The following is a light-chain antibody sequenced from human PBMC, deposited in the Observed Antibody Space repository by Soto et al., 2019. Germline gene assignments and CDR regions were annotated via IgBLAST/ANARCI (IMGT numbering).Light chain of an antibody. CDR1: SSDVGGYSY. CDR3: SSYTSNSTLV. V-gene: IGLV2-14*01. CDR2: DVG. J-gene: IGLJ2*01. Sequence: QSALTQPASVSGSPGQSITISCTGTSSDVGGYSYVSWYQQHPGKAPKLMIYDVGNRPSGVSNRFSGSKSGNTASLTISGLQAEDDADYYCSSYTSNSTLVFGGGTKLTVL.